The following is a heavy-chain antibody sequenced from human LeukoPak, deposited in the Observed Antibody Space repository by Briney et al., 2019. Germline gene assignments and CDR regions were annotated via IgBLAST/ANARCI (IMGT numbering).Heavy chain of an antibody. J-gene: IGHJ6*02. CDR2: ISGSGGST. Sequence: PGGSLRLSCAASGFTFSSYAMSWVRQAPGKGLEGVSAISGSGGSTYYADSVKGRFTISRDNSKNTLYLQMNGLRAEDTAVYYCAKDGSGGVFGMDVWGQGATVTVSS. V-gene: IGHV3-23*01. D-gene: IGHD2-15*01. CDR1: GFTFSSYA. CDR3: AKDGSGGVFGMDV.